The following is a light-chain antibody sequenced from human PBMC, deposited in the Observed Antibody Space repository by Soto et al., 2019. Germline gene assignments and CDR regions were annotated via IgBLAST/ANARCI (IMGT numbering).Light chain of an antibody. J-gene: IGKJ4*01. CDR1: QGISNF. V-gene: IGKV1-9*01. CDR2: GVS. Sequence: IQLTQSPSSLSASVGDRVTITWRASQGISNFLDWYQQKPGKAPKLLIYGVSTLQSGAPSRFSGSGSGTDFTLTTSRLQPEDFATYYCHQLNTCLHHTFGGGTTVDIK. CDR3: HQLNTCLHHT.